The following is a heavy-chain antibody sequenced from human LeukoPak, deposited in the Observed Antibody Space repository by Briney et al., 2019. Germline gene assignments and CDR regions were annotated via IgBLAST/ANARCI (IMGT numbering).Heavy chain of an antibody. V-gene: IGHV3-23*01. D-gene: IGHD1-1*01. CDR1: GFTFSSYA. Sequence: GGSLRLSCAVSGFTFSSYAMSWVRQAPGKGLEWVSTISNSDDNTYYADSVKGRFTISRDSSKNTLYLQMNSLTAEDTAIYYCAKATGTPSNWGQGTLVTVSS. CDR3: AKATGTPSN. J-gene: IGHJ4*02. CDR2: ISNSDDNT.